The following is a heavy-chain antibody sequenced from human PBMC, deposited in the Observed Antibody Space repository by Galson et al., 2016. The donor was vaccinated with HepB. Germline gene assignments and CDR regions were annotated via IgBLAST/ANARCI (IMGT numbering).Heavy chain of an antibody. V-gene: IGHV3-11*01. Sequence: SLRLSCAGSGFTFSHYFMTWIRQAPGKGPEWISYIGGNGKTIHYADSVKGRFTISRGNAADSLHLQMNNLTDEATAIYYCAAGGGPRFSNVYYFDFWGRGTLVSVSS. J-gene: IGHJ4*02. CDR2: IGGNGKTI. CDR1: GFTFSHYF. CDR3: AAGGGPRFSNVYYFDF. D-gene: IGHD4-23*01.